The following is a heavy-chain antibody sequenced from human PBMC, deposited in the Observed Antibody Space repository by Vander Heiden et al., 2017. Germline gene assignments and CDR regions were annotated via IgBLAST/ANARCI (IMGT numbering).Heavy chain of an antibody. V-gene: IGHV3-9*01. CDR2: ISWNSGSI. D-gene: IGHD3-22*01. Sequence: EVQLVESGGGLVQPGRSLRLPCAAHGFPFVDYAMHWVRQAPGKGLEWVSGISWNSGSIGYADSVKGRFTISRDNAKNSLYLQMNSLRAEDTALYYCAKASTYYYDSSGYPVFFDYWGQGTLVTVSS. CDR1: GFPFVDYA. CDR3: AKASTYYYDSSGYPVFFDY. J-gene: IGHJ4*02.